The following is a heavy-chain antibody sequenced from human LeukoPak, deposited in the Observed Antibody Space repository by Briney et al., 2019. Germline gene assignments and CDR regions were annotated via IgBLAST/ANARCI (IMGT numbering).Heavy chain of an antibody. V-gene: IGHV4-61*01. J-gene: IGHJ4*02. Sequence: SETLSLTCTVSGDSVSSVSYYWSWIRQPAGKGLEWIGYIYYSGSTNYNLSFKSRVTMSIDTSKNQFSLKLSSVTAADTAVYYCARARVTMIRGERVLDYWGQGTLVTVSS. CDR1: GDSVSSVSYY. CDR2: IYYSGST. D-gene: IGHD3-10*01. CDR3: ARARVTMIRGERVLDY.